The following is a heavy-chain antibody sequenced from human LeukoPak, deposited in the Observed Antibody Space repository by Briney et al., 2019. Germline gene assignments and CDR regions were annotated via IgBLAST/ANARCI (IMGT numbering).Heavy chain of an antibody. D-gene: IGHD5-18*01. V-gene: IGHV3-9*03. CDR3: AKDRSKLWLDGDFDY. J-gene: IGHJ4*02. CDR1: GFTFDDYA. Sequence: PGGSLRLSCAASGFTFDDYAMHWVRQAPGKGLEWISGISWNSGSIGYADSVKGRFTISRDNAKNSLYLQMNSLRAEDMALYYCAKDRSKLWLDGDFDYWGQGTLVTVSS. CDR2: ISWNSGSI.